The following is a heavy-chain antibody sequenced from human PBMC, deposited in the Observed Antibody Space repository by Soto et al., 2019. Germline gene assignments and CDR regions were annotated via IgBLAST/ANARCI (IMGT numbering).Heavy chain of an antibody. J-gene: IGHJ6*02. D-gene: IGHD2-15*01. CDR3: ARGYCSGGSCYGESGMDV. V-gene: IGHV3-30-3*01. Sequence: GGSLRLSCAASGFTFSSYAMHWVRQAPGKGLEWVAVISYDGSNKYYADSVKGRFTISRDNSKNTLYLQMNSLRAEDTAVYYCARGYCSGGSCYGESGMDVWGQGTTVTVSS. CDR2: ISYDGSNK. CDR1: GFTFSSYA.